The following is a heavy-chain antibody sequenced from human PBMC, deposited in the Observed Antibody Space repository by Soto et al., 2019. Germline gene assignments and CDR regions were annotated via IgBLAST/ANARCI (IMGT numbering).Heavy chain of an antibody. CDR2: ISWNSGSI. V-gene: IGHV3-9*01. D-gene: IGHD3-22*01. CDR3: AKDKEGPYYYDSYFDY. J-gene: IGHJ4*02. CDR1: GFTFDDYA. Sequence: SLRLSCAASGFTFDDYAMHWVRQAPGKGLEWVSGISWNSGSIGYADSVKGRFIISRDNAKNSLYLQMNSLRAEDTALYYCAKDKEGPYYYDSYFDYWGQGTLVTVSS.